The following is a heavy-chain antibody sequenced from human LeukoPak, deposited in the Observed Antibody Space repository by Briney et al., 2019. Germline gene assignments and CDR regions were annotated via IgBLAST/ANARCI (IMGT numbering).Heavy chain of an antibody. CDR3: AGKGQSSSEPFDY. Sequence: SETLSLTCTVSGGSISSSSYYWGWIRQPPGKGLEWIGSIYYSGSTYYNPSLKSRVTISVDTSKNQFSLKLSSVTAADTAVYYCAGKGQSSSEPFDYWGQGTLVTVSS. J-gene: IGHJ4*02. D-gene: IGHD6-13*01. CDR2: IYYSGST. CDR1: GGSISSSSYY. V-gene: IGHV4-39*07.